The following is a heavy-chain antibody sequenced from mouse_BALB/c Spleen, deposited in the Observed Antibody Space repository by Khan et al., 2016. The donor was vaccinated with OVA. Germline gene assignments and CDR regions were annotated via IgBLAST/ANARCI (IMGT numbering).Heavy chain of an antibody. Sequence: SGPGLVKPSQSLSLTCTVTGYSITSDYAWNWIRQFPGNKLEWMGYISYSGNIHYNPSLKSRISITRDTSKNQFFLQLNSVTTEDTATYYCARIYGGDFDYWGQGTTLTVSS. CDR3: ARIYGGDFDY. D-gene: IGHD1-1*01. V-gene: IGHV3-2*02. CDR2: ISYSGNI. J-gene: IGHJ2*01. CDR1: GYSITSDYA.